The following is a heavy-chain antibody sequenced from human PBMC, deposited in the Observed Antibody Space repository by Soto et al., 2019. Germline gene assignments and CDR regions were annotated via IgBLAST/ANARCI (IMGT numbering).Heavy chain of an antibody. V-gene: IGHV1-58*01. CDR2: IVVGSGNT. Sequence: SVKVSCKASGFTFTSSAVQWVRQARGQRLEWIGWIVVGSGNTNYAQKFQERVTITRDMSTSTAYMELSSLRSEDTAVYYCAADHYYGSGFADYYYYGMDVWGQGTTVTVSS. CDR3: AADHYYGSGFADYYYYGMDV. D-gene: IGHD3-10*01. CDR1: GFTFTSSA. J-gene: IGHJ6*02.